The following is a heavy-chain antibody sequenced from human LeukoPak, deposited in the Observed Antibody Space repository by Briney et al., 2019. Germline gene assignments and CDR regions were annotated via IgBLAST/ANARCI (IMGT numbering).Heavy chain of an antibody. CDR1: GGTLSSYA. J-gene: IGHJ4*02. CDR3: ARGLTRSGSGSYGDDY. CDR2: IIPIFGTT. Sequence: SVKVSCKASGGTLSSYAINWVRQAPGQGLEWMGGIIPIFGTTNYAQKFQGRVTITADESTSTAYMELSSLRSDDTAVYYCARGLTRSGSGSYGDDYWGQGTLVTVSS. V-gene: IGHV1-69*13. D-gene: IGHD3-10*01.